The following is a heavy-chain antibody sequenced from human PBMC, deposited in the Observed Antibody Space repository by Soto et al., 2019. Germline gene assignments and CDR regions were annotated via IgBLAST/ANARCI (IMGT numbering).Heavy chain of an antibody. J-gene: IGHJ4*02. CDR1: GFTFSSYA. V-gene: IGHV3-23*01. CDR3: VKAVYLLDFDY. CDR2: ISGTGTTT. Sequence: GGSLRLSCAASGFTFSSYAMTWVRQAPGKGLEWVSTISGTGTTTYYADSVKGRFTISRDNSKNTLYLQMNSLRTEDTAVYYCVKAVYLLDFDYWGQGTLVTVSS. D-gene: IGHD2-8*01.